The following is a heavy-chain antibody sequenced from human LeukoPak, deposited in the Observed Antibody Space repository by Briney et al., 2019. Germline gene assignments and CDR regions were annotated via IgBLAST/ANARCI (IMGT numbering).Heavy chain of an antibody. D-gene: IGHD2-15*01. CDR2: IKQDGSER. CDR3: ARDARDCSGDSCYSFMDY. Sequence: GGSLRLSCAASGFTFSSYIMNWVRQAPGRGLEWVANIKQDGSERHYLGSVKGRFTISRDNAKNSLCLQMNNLRAEDTAVYYCARDARDCSGDSCYSFMDYWGQGTLVTVSS. V-gene: IGHV3-7*04. J-gene: IGHJ4*02. CDR1: GFTFSSYI.